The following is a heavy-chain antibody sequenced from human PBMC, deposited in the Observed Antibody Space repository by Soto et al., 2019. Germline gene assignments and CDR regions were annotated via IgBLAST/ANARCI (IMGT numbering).Heavy chain of an antibody. CDR3: ASYDFWSGPGLDAFDI. V-gene: IGHV5-10-1*01. CDR2: IDPSDSYT. J-gene: IGHJ3*02. D-gene: IGHD3-3*01. CDR1: GYSFTSYW. Sequence: GESLKISCKVSGYSFTSYWISWVRQMPGEGLEWMGRIDPSDSYTNYSPSFQGYVNISADKSINTAYLQWSSLKASDTAMYYCASYDFWSGPGLDAFDIWGQGTMVTVSS.